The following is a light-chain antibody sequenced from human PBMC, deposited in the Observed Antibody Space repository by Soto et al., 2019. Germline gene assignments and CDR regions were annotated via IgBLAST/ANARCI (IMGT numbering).Light chain of an antibody. CDR1: SSDVGACYS. J-gene: IGLJ1*01. V-gene: IGLV2-14*01. CDR3: SSCTSSDSLYV. Sequence: QSALTQPASVSGSPGQSITISCTGTSSDVGACYSVSWYQQLPGKAPKLMIYEVSNRPSGISNRFSGSKSGNTASLTISGLQAEDEADYYCSSCTSSDSLYVFGTGTKLTVL. CDR2: EVS.